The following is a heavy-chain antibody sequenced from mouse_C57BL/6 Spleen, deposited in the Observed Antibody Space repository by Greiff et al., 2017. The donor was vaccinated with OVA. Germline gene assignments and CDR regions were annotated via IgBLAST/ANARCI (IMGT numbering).Heavy chain of an antibody. J-gene: IGHJ2*01. CDR2: INPSNGGT. V-gene: IGHV1-53*01. D-gene: IGHD2-3*01. Sequence: QVHVKQPGTELVKPGASVKLSCKASGYTFTSYWMHWVKPRPGQGLEWIGNINPSNGGTNYNEKFKSKATLTVDKSSSTAYMQLSSLTSEDSAVYYCARKGWEDYFDYWGQGTTLTVSS. CDR3: ARKGWEDYFDY. CDR1: GYTFTSYW.